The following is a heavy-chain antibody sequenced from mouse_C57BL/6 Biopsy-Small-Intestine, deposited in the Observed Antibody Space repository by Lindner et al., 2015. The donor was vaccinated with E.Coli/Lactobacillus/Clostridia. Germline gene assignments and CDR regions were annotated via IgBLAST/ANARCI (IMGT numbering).Heavy chain of an antibody. CDR2: ISSGSNTF. J-gene: IGHJ3*01. CDR1: GFTFSDYG. V-gene: IGHV5-17*01. Sequence: VQLQESGGGLVKPGGSLKLSCAASGFTFSDYGMHWVRQAPEKGLEWVAYISSGSNTFYYADTVKGRFTISRDNAKNTLFLQMTSLRSDDTAIYYCAREGDWDVWFAYWGQGTLVTVSA. D-gene: IGHD4-1*01. CDR3: AREGDWDVWFAY.